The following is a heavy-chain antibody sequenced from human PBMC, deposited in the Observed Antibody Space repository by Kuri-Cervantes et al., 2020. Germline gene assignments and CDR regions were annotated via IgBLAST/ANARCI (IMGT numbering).Heavy chain of an antibody. CDR2: IGASGGST. Sequence: GESLKISCAASGFTFSNAWMSWVRQAPGKGLEWVSAIGASGGSTYYADSVKGRFTISRDNSKNTLYLQMNSLRAEDTAIYYCAKLTTDWGQGTLVTVSS. CDR1: GFTFSNAW. V-gene: IGHV3-23*01. D-gene: IGHD4-17*01. CDR3: AKLTTD. J-gene: IGHJ4*02.